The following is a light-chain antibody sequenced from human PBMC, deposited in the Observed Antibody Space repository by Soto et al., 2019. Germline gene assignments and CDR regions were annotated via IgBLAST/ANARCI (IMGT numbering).Light chain of an antibody. V-gene: IGKV1-5*03. J-gene: IGKJ1*01. Sequence: DIQMTQSPTTVSASVGDRVTITCRASQNINTWLAWYQQKPGKAPKLLILKASTLKSGVTSRFSGSGTGTEFTLTIRSLQPDVLATYYCQQYINYFWALGQGTRVEIK. CDR2: KAS. CDR1: QNINTW. CDR3: QQYINYFWA.